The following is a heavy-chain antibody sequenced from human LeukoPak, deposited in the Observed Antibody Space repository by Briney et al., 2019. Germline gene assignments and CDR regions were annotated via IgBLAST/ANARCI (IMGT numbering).Heavy chain of an antibody. CDR3: ARRAEYSNYFDS. D-gene: IGHD4-11*01. CDR1: GFTFSSYG. V-gene: IGHV3-30*02. J-gene: IGHJ4*02. CDR2: IRYDGSNK. Sequence: PGGSLRLSCAASGFTFSSYGMHWVRQAPGKGLEWVAFIRYDGSNKYYADSVKGRFTISRDNSKNKLYLQMNSLRAEDTAVYYCARRAEYSNYFDSWGPGTLVTVSS.